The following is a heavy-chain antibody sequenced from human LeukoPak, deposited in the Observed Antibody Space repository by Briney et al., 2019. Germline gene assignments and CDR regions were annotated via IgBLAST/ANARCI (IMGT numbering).Heavy chain of an antibody. CDR1: GFTFNNYA. CDR2: ITGSGGRT. Sequence: GGSLRLSCAASGFTFNNYAMSWVRQAPGKGLEWVSTITGSGGRTYYADSVKGRFTISRDNSKNTLYLQMNSLRAEDTAVYYCAKDDRIQTRRYSYNYWGQGTLVTVSS. V-gene: IGHV3-23*01. J-gene: IGHJ4*02. CDR3: AKDDRIQTRRYSYNY. D-gene: IGHD5-18*01.